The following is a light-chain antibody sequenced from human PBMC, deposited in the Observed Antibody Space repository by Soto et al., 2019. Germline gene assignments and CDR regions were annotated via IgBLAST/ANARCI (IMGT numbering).Light chain of an antibody. J-gene: IGLJ2*01. CDR2: ANT. CDR1: SSNIGAGYD. CDR3: QSYDSSLSGSVV. V-gene: IGLV1-40*01. Sequence: QSVLTQPPSVSGAPGQRVTISCTGSSSNIGAGYDVHWYQQLPGTAPKLLIYANTNRPSGVPDRFSGSKSGTSASLAITGLQAEDEADYYCQSYDSSLSGSVVCGGGTKLTVL.